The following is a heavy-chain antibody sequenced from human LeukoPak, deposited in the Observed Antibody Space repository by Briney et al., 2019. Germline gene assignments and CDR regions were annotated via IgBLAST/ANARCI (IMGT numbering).Heavy chain of an antibody. CDR1: GGSFSGYY. J-gene: IGHJ4*02. CDR3: ARGTKLYYYDSSGYYFFDY. D-gene: IGHD3-22*01. Sequence: SETLSLTCAVYGGSFSGYYWSWIRQPPGKGLEWIGAINHSGSTNYNPSLKSRVTISVDTSKNQFSLKLSSVTAADTAVYYCARGTKLYYYDSSGYYFFDYWGQGTLVTVSS. CDR2: INHSGST. V-gene: IGHV4-34*01.